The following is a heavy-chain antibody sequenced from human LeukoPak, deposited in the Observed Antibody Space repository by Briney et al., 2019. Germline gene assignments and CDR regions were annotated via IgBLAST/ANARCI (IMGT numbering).Heavy chain of an antibody. J-gene: IGHJ6*03. CDR1: GFTFSSYW. Sequence: GGSLRLSCVASGFTFSSYWMSWVRQAPGKGLEWVANIKQDGSEKYYVDSVKGRFTISRDNAKNSLYLQMNSLRAEDTAVYYCARGAHSSVWEYFFYYMDVWGKGTTVIVSS. D-gene: IGHD5/OR15-5a*01. CDR2: IKQDGSEK. CDR3: ARGAHSSVWEYFFYYMDV. V-gene: IGHV3-7*04.